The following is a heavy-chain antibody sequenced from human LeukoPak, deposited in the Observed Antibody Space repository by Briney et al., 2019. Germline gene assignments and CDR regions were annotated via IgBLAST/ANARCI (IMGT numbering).Heavy chain of an antibody. J-gene: IGHJ4*02. Sequence: ASVKVSCKASGYTFTSYDINWVRQATGQGLEWMGWMNPNSGNTGYAQKFQGRVTMTRNTSISTAYMELSSLRSEDTAVYYCARGGFGSGLIGVSGQDDYWRQGTLVTVSS. CDR3: ARGGFGSGLIGVSGQDDY. CDR2: MNPNSGNT. V-gene: IGHV1-8*01. D-gene: IGHD6-19*01. CDR1: GYTFTSYD.